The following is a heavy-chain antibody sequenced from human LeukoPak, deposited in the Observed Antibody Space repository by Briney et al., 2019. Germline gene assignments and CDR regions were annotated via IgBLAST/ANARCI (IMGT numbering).Heavy chain of an antibody. J-gene: IGHJ4*02. CDR1: SGSISTSNYY. CDR2: IFYSGST. Sequence: SETLSLTCTVSSGSISTSNYYWGWVRQPPGKALEWIGNIFYSGSTYYSPSLKSRVTISLDTSRNQFSLKLNSVTAADTAVYYCARVPSSYSSGLDYWGQGTLVTVSS. CDR3: ARVPSSYSSGLDY. D-gene: IGHD3-22*01. V-gene: IGHV4-39*07.